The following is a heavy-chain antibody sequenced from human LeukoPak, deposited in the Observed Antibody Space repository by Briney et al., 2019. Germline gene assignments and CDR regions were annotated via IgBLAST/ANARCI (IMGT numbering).Heavy chain of an antibody. CDR3: ARVGSSGDFEY. J-gene: IGHJ4*02. CDR2: ISSSSSTI. V-gene: IGHV3-48*02. Sequence: GGSLRLSCAASGFSFSTYAMYWVRQAPGKRLDWVSYISSSSSTIHYADSVKGRFTISRDDAKNSLYLQVNSLRDEDSAVYYCARVGSSGDFEYWGQGTLVTVSS. CDR1: GFSFSTYA. D-gene: IGHD6-19*01.